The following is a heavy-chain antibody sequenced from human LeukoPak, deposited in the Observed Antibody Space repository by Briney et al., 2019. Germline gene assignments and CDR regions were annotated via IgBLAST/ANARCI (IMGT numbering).Heavy chain of an antibody. V-gene: IGHV1-24*01. CDR1: GYTLTELS. J-gene: IGHJ5*02. CDR3: ATKSAGHQVGAIWFDP. D-gene: IGHD1-26*01. CDR2: FDPEDGET. Sequence: ASVKVSCKVSGYTLTELSMHWVRQAPGKGLEWMGGFDPEDGETIYAQKFQGRVTMTEDTSTDTAYMELSSLRSEDTAVYYCATKSAGHQVGAIWFDPWGQGTRVTVSS.